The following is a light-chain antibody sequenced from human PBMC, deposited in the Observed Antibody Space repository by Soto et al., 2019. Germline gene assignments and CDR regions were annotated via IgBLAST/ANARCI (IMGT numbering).Light chain of an antibody. CDR2: EVS. J-gene: IGLJ2*01. CDR3: SSYAGSNLV. V-gene: IGLV2-8*01. Sequence: QSALTQPPSASGSPGQSVTISCTGTSRDVGGYNYVSWYQQHPGKAPKVMIYEVSKRPSGVPDRFSGSKSGNTASLTVSGLQAEDEADYYCSSYAGSNLVFGGGTKLTVL. CDR1: SRDVGGYNY.